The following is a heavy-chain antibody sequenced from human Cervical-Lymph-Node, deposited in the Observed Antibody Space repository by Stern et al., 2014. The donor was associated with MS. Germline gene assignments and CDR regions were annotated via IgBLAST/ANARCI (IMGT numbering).Heavy chain of an antibody. D-gene: IGHD4-11*01. CDR3: ARERLRDFNDYHFDS. Sequence: VQLVESGPEVRKPGASVRVSCKASGYTFTPPNYGIAWVREAPGRGLEWMGWISSYNGNTVYAQKLQDRVTMTTDTSTSTAYMELRSLRSDDTAFYYCARERLRDFNDYHFDSWGQGTLVTVSS. V-gene: IGHV1-18*01. CDR2: ISSYNGNT. J-gene: IGHJ4*02. CDR1: GYTFTPPNYG.